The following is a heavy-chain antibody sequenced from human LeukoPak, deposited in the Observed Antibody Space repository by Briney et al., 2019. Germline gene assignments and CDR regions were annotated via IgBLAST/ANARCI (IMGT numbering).Heavy chain of an antibody. Sequence: PSETLSLTCAVYGGSFSGYYWSWIRQAPGKGLEWIGSIYYHENTYYNSSLRSRVTISVDTSMNQFSLKLNSVTAADTAVYFCARRAYSAAYWKHFDYWGQGTLVTVSS. J-gene: IGHJ4*02. V-gene: IGHV4-34*01. CDR1: GGSFSGYY. CDR2: IYYHENT. CDR3: ARRAYSAAYWKHFDY. D-gene: IGHD1-1*01.